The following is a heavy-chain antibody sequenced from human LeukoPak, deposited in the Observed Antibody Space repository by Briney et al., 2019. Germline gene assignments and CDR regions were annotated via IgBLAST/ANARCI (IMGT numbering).Heavy chain of an antibody. J-gene: IGHJ4*02. CDR2: IDPSDSYT. D-gene: IGHD3-10*01. Sequence: GESLQISCQGSGYSFTSYWISWVRQMPGKGREWMGRIDPSDSYTNYSPSFQGHVTISADKSISTAYLQWSSLKASDTAMYYCARRLWFGELMDYWGQGTLVTVSS. V-gene: IGHV5-10-1*01. CDR3: ARRLWFGELMDY. CDR1: GYSFTSYW.